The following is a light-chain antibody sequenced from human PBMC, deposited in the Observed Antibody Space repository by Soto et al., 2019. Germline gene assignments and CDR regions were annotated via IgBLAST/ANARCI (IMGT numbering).Light chain of an antibody. CDR1: QTVSSH. V-gene: IGKV3D-15*01. CDR2: GVF. CDR3: QQADSFPWT. Sequence: EVVMTQSPVTLSVSLGQRATLSCRASQTVSSHIAWYQQKPGQAPRLLISGVFVRATGIPGRFSGSGSGTTFTLTVSSLQPEDFATYYCQQADSFPWTFGQGTKVDTK. J-gene: IGKJ1*01.